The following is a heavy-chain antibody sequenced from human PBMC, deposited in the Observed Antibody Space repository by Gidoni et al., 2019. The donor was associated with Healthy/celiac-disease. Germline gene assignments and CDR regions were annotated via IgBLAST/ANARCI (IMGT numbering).Heavy chain of an antibody. CDR2: ISSSRSTI. CDR3: ARQDVAAAGEPEVFDWFDP. Sequence: EVPLVESGGGLVQPGGSLSLSCAASGFTFRSYGLNLVRQAPGKGLDWVSYISSSRSTINYEESGKGGFTSSRDNAKNSLYRQMNSLRDEDTAVYYCARQDVAAAGEPEVFDWFDPWGQGTLVTVSS. V-gene: IGHV3-48*02. J-gene: IGHJ5*02. D-gene: IGHD6-13*01. CDR1: GFTFRSYG.